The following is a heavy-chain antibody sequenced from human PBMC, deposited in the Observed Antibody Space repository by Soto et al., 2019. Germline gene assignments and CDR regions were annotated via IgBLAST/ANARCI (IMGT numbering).Heavy chain of an antibody. Sequence: SETLSLTCTVSGGSISSYYWSWIRQPPGKGLEWIGYIYYSGSTNYNPSLKSRVTISVDTSKNQFSLELSSVTAADTAVYYCARGEAYSSSWYWFDPWGQGTLVTVSS. CDR2: IYYSGST. CDR3: ARGEAYSSSWYWFDP. J-gene: IGHJ5*02. CDR1: GGSISSYY. V-gene: IGHV4-59*01. D-gene: IGHD6-13*01.